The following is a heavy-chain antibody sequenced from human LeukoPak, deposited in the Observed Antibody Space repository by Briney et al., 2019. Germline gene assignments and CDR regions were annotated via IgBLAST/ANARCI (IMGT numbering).Heavy chain of an antibody. J-gene: IGHJ4*02. Sequence: PGVSLRLSCAASGFPFSSYAASWVPHAPGKGREGGSAISGSGGSKYYAESVKGRFTIPRDNSQNTLYRQMNSLRAEDTAVYYCAQDLDYGDYCFDYWGQGTLVTVSS. D-gene: IGHD4-17*01. CDR2: ISGSGGSK. CDR3: AQDLDYGDYCFDY. CDR1: GFPFSSYA. V-gene: IGHV3-23*01.